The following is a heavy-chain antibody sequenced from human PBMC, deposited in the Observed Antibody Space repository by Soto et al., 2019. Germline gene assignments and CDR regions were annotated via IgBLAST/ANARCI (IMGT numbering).Heavy chain of an antibody. CDR3: ARHEARSGRGFDY. D-gene: IGHD3-10*01. Sequence: SETLSLTCTVSGGSISSSSYYWGWIRQPPGKGLEWIGSIYYSGSTYYNPSLKSRVTISVDTSKNQFSLKLSSVTAADTAVYYCARHEARSGRGFDYWGQGTLVTVSS. J-gene: IGHJ4*02. V-gene: IGHV4-39*01. CDR2: IYYSGST. CDR1: GGSISSSSYY.